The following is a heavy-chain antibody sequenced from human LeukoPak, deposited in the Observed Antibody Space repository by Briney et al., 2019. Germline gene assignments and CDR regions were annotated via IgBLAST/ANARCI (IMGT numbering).Heavy chain of an antibody. J-gene: IGHJ4*02. D-gene: IGHD3-10*01. CDR3: AKDDSVLWFGELLYRFDY. Sequence: GGSLRLFCAASGSTFSSYAMSWVRQAPGKGLEWVSAISGSGGSTYYADSVKGRFTISRDNSKNTLYLQMNSLRAEDTAVYYCAKDDSVLWFGELLYRFDYWGQGTLVTVSS. CDR2: ISGSGGST. CDR1: GSTFSSYA. V-gene: IGHV3-23*01.